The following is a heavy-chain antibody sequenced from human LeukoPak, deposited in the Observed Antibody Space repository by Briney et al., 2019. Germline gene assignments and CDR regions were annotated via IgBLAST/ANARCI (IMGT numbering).Heavy chain of an antibody. Sequence: GGSLRLSCAASGFTFDDYAMHWVRQAPGKGLEWVSLISGEGGSTYYADSVKGRFTNSRDNSKNSLYLQMNSLRTEDTALYYCAKDISDSSGYYYVSPGGANYWGQGTLVTVSS. V-gene: IGHV3-43*02. J-gene: IGHJ4*02. D-gene: IGHD3-22*01. CDR3: AKDISDSSGYYYVSPGGANY. CDR1: GFTFDDYA. CDR2: ISGEGGST.